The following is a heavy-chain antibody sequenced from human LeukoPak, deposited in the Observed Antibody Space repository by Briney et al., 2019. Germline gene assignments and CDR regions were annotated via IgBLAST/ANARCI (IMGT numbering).Heavy chain of an antibody. V-gene: IGHV3-23*01. Sequence: GGSLRLSCAASGFTFSSYAMSWVRQAPGKGLEWVSAISGSGGSTYYADSVKGRFTISRDNSKNTLYLQMNSLRAEDTAVYYCAKDYYSRVGLSYYYGSGSLDWGQGTLVTVSS. CDR1: GFTFSSYA. CDR2: ISGSGGST. J-gene: IGHJ4*02. D-gene: IGHD3-10*01. CDR3: AKDYYSRVGLSYYYGSGSLD.